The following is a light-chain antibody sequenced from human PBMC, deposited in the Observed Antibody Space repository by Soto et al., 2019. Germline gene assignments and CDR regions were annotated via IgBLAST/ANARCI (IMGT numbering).Light chain of an antibody. CDR1: QSVSSN. CDR3: QQYNNWPLT. CDR2: GAS. J-gene: IGKJ3*01. Sequence: EIVMTQSPATLSVSPGERATLSCRASQSVSSNLAWYQQKPGQAPRLLIYGASTRATGIPARFSGSGSGTEFTLTLSSLQSEDFAVCYCQQYNNWPLTFGPGTKVDIK. V-gene: IGKV3-15*01.